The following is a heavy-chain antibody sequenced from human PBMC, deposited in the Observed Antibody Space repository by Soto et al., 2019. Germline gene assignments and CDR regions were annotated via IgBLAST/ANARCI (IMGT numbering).Heavy chain of an antibody. J-gene: IGHJ4*02. D-gene: IGHD3-9*01. Sequence: GGPLRLSCAASGFTFSSYAMSWVRQAPGKGLKLVSAIIGSGGSTYYADSVKGRFTISRYNSKNTLYLQMNSLRAEGTAVYYCAKVLYDILTGYYNVSPFDYWGQGTLVTVSS. CDR1: GFTFSSYA. CDR3: AKVLYDILTGYYNVSPFDY. V-gene: IGHV3-23*01. CDR2: IIGSGGST.